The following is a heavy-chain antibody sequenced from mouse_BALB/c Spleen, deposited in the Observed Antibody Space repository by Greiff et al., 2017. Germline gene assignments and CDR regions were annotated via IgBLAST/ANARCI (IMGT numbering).Heavy chain of an antibody. CDR2: IDPENGDT. CDR1: GFNIKDYY. D-gene: IGHD2-1*01. CDR3: NGDGKGY. Sequence: VQLKQSGAELVRSGASVKLSCTASGFNIKDYYMHWVKQRPEQGLEWIGWIDPENGDTEYAPKFQGKATMTADTSSNTAYLQLSSLTSEDTAVYYCNGDGKGYWGQGTTLTVSS. J-gene: IGHJ2*01. V-gene: IGHV14-4*02.